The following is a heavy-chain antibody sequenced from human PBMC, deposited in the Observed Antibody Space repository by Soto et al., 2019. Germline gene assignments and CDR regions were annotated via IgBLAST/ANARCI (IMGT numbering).Heavy chain of an antibody. CDR2: ISAYNGNT. J-gene: IGHJ6*03. CDR3: ARAEAVAPDYYMDV. V-gene: IGHV1-18*01. Sequence: ASVKVSCKASGYTFTGYVVGWVRQTHGQGLEWMGWISAYNGNTNYAQKLQGRVTMTTDTSTSTAYMELRSLRSDDTAVYYCARAEAVAPDYYMDVWGKGTTVTVSS. D-gene: IGHD6-19*01. CDR1: GYTFTGYV.